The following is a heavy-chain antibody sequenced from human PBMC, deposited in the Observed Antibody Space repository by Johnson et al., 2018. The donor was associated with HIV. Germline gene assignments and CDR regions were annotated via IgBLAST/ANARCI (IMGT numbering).Heavy chain of an antibody. CDR3: AKDFWPVGARGAFDI. V-gene: IGHV3-33*06. Sequence: QVQLVESGGGVVQPGRSLRLSCASSSFTFGSYGMHWVRQAPGKGLEWVAVIWYDGSNKYYADSVKGRFTISRDNSKNTLYLQMNSLRAEDTAVYYCAKDFWPVGARGAFDIWGQGTMVTVSS. J-gene: IGHJ3*02. CDR1: SFTFGSYG. D-gene: IGHD1-26*01. CDR2: IWYDGSNK.